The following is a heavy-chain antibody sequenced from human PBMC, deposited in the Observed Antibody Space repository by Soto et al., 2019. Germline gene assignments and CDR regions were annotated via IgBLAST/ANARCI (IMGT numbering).Heavy chain of an antibody. V-gene: IGHV3-23*01. J-gene: IGHJ5*02. D-gene: IGHD2-15*01. CDR3: AKARWLLMGGLDH. CDR2: ISGSGGST. Sequence: VGSLRLSCAASGFTFSSYAMSWVRQAPGKGLEWVSAISGSGGSTYYADSVKGRFTISRDNSKNTLYLQMNSLRAEDTAVYYCAKARWLLMGGLDHWGQGTLVTVSS. CDR1: GFTFSSYA.